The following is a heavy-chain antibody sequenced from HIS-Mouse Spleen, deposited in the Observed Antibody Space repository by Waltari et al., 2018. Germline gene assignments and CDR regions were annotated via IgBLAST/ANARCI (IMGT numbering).Heavy chain of an antibody. D-gene: IGHD4-4*01. J-gene: IGHJ4*02. CDR1: GGSFSGYY. V-gene: IGHV4-34*01. CDR3: ARLSEDYYSLDY. Sequence: QVQLQQWGAGLLKPSETLSLTCAVYGGSFSGYYWSWIRQPPGKGLEWIGEINHSGSTNYNPSLKSRGTISVDTSKNQFSLKLSSVTAADTAVYYCARLSEDYYSLDYWGQGTLVTVSS. CDR2: INHSGST.